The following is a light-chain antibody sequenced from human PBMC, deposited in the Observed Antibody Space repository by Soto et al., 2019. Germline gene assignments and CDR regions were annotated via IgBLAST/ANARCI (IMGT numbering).Light chain of an antibody. CDR2: AAS. CDR3: QPYGTAPT. V-gene: IGKV3-20*01. CDR1: QTVANNH. J-gene: IGKJ1*01. Sequence: IVLTQSPGTLSLSPGERATLSCRATQTVANNHIAWYQQKLGQAPRLLFYAASSWASGVPDRFRGSGSGTDFTLTITILEPEVCAVYYCQPYGTAPTFGQGTRVEIK.